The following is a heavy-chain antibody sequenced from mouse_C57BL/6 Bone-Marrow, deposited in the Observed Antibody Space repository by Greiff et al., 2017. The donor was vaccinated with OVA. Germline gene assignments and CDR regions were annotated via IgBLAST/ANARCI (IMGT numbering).Heavy chain of an antibody. CDR2: IDPSDSYT. V-gene: IGHV1-50*01. Sequence: QVQLQQPGAELVKPGASVKLSCKASGYTFTSYWMQWVKQRPGQGLEWIGEIDPSDSYTNYNQKFKGKATLTVDTSSSTAYVQLSSLTSEDSAVYYCASAGFAYWGQGTLVTVSA. CDR3: ASAGFAY. CDR1: GYTFTSYW. J-gene: IGHJ3*01.